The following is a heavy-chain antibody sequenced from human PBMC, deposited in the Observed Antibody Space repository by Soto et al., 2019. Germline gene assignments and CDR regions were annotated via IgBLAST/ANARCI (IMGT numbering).Heavy chain of an antibody. CDR3: ARGGSSWRKAAPSLVSHWFDP. D-gene: IGHD6-13*01. Sequence: PVGSLRLSCAASGFTFSSYGMHWVRQAPGKGLEWVAVIWYDGSNKYYADSVKGRFTISRDNSKNTLYLQMNSLRAEDTAVYYCARGGSSWRKAAPSLVSHWFDPWGQGTLVTVSS. J-gene: IGHJ5*02. CDR2: IWYDGSNK. V-gene: IGHV3-33*01. CDR1: GFTFSSYG.